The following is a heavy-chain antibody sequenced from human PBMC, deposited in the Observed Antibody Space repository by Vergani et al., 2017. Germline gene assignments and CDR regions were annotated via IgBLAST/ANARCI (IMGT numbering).Heavy chain of an antibody. CDR2: IYSGGST. J-gene: IGHJ4*02. V-gene: IGHV3-66*01. CDR1: GFTVSSNY. Sequence: EVQLVESGGGLVQPGGSLRLSCAASGFTVSSNYMSWVRQAPGKGLEWVSVIYSGGSTYYADSVKGRFTISRDNSKNTLYLQMNSLRAEDTAVYYCAKDQDVDIVATGLFDYWGQGTLVTVSS. CDR3: AKDQDVDIVATGLFDY. D-gene: IGHD5-12*01.